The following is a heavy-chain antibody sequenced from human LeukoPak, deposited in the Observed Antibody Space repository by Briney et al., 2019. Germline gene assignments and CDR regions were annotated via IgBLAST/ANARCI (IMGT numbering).Heavy chain of an antibody. CDR2: IKSKTDGGTT. J-gene: IGHJ6*04. V-gene: IGHV3-15*01. Sequence: GGSLRLSCAASGFTFSNAWMSWVRQAPGKGLEWVGRIKSKTDGGTTDYAAPVKGRFTISRDDSNNTLYLQMNSLKTEDTAVYYCTTDGPYCSGGSCYSPYCYYYGMDVWGKGTTVTVSS. CDR3: TTDGPYCSGGSCYSPYCYYYGMDV. D-gene: IGHD2-15*01. CDR1: GFTFSNAW.